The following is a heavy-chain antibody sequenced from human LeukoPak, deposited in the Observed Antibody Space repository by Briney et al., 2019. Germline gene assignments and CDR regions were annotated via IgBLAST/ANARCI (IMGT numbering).Heavy chain of an antibody. D-gene: IGHD1-26*01. J-gene: IGHJ4*02. Sequence: GGSLRLSCAASGFTFSTYWMNWVRQAPGKGLEWVANIKQDASEIYYVDSVKGRFTISRDNAKNSLYLQMNSLRADDTAVYYCVKDSPPRYSGSPPAYWGQGTLVTVSS. CDR1: GFTFSTYW. CDR3: VKDSPPRYSGSPPAY. CDR2: IKQDASEI. V-gene: IGHV3-7*03.